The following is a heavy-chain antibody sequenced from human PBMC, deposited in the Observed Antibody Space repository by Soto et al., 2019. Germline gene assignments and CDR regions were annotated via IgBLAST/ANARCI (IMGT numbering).Heavy chain of an antibody. CDR2: ISSSSSYI. V-gene: IGHV3-21*01. CDR1: GFTFSSYS. D-gene: IGHD2-2*02. Sequence: EVQLVESGGGLVKPGGSLRLSCAASGFTFSSYSMNWVRQAPGKGLEWVSSISSSSSYIYYAGSVKGRFTISRDNAKHSLYLQMNSLRAEDTAVYYCARAAGYCSSTSCYIYYYYMDVWGQGTTVTVSS. CDR3: ARAAGYCSSTSCYIYYYYMDV. J-gene: IGHJ6*03.